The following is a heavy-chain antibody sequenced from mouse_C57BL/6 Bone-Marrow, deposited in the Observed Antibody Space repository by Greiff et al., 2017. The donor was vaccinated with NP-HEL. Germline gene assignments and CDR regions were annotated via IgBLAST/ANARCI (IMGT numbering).Heavy chain of an antibody. CDR1: GYTFTSYG. CDR3: ARGREGYYVHWYFDV. Sequence: VQRVESGAELARPGASVKLSCKASGYTFTSYGISWVKQRTGQGLEWIGEIYPRSGNTYYNEKFKGKATLTADKSSSTAYMELRSLTSEDSAVYFCARGREGYYVHWYFDVWGTGTTVTVSS. V-gene: IGHV1-81*01. CDR2: IYPRSGNT. D-gene: IGHD2-3*01. J-gene: IGHJ1*03.